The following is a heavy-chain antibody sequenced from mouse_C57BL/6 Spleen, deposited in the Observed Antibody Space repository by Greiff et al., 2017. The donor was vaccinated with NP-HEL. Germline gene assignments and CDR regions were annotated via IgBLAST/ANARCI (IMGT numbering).Heavy chain of an antibody. CDR2: INPNNGGT. Sequence: VQLQQSGPELVKPGASVKISCKASGYTFTDYYMNWVKQSHGKSLEWIGDINPNNGGTSYNQKFKGKATLTVDKSSSTAYMELRSLTSEDSAVYYCARGEGITTVVDYWGQGTTLTVSS. CDR3: ARGEGITTVVDY. V-gene: IGHV1-26*01. CDR1: GYTFTDYY. D-gene: IGHD1-1*01. J-gene: IGHJ2*01.